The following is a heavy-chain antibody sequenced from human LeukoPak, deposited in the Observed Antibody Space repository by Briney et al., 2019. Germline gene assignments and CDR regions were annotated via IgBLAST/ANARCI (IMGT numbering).Heavy chain of an antibody. CDR1: GFTFSSYW. D-gene: IGHD3-22*01. CDR2: IRYDGSNK. CDR3: AKDGSYYYDSSGYFDI. Sequence: GGSLRLSCAASGFTFSSYWMHWVRQAPGKGLEWVAFIRYDGSNKYYADSVKGRFTISRDNSKNTLYLQMNSLRAEDTAVYYCAKDGSYYYDSSGYFDIWGQGTMVTVSS. J-gene: IGHJ3*02. V-gene: IGHV3-30*02.